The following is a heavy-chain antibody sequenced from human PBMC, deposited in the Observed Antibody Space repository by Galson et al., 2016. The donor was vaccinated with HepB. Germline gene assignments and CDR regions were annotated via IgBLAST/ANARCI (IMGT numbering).Heavy chain of an antibody. D-gene: IGHD6-13*01. CDR3: ARDARHRSTWYLAFDI. V-gene: IGHV1-69*13. CDR2: IIPIFGSA. Sequence: SVKVSCKASGGTFSSYAISWVRQAPGQGLEWMGGIIPIFGSANYAQKFQGRLTITADESTSTAYMELSGLRSEDTAVYYCARDARHRSTWYLAFDIWGQGTMLTVSS. J-gene: IGHJ3*02. CDR1: GGTFSSYA.